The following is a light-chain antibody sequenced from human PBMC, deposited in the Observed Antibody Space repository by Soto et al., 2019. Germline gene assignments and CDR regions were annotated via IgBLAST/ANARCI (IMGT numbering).Light chain of an antibody. CDR2: HVT. CDR3: CAYAGSSLVV. CDR1: TSDVGDYKY. Sequence: QSVLTQPRSVSGSPGQSVTISCTGTTSDVGDYKYVSWYQQHPGNAPKLMIYHVTRRPSGVPDRFSGSKSGNTASLTISGLQAEDEADYYCCAYAGSSLVVFGGGTKVTVL. J-gene: IGLJ2*01. V-gene: IGLV2-11*01.